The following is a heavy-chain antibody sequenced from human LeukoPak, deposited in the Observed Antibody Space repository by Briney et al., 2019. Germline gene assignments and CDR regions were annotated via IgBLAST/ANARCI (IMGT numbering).Heavy chain of an antibody. CDR2: INYSGST. CDR3: ARLSSGAFDM. Sequence: SETLSLTCTVSGGSISSSSYYWGWIRQPPGKGLEWIGSINYSGSTYYNPSLKSRITISIDTSKNQFSLKLSSVTAADAAVYGCARLSSGAFDMWGLGTVVTVSS. J-gene: IGHJ3*02. D-gene: IGHD3-10*01. CDR1: GGSISSSSYY. V-gene: IGHV4-39*01.